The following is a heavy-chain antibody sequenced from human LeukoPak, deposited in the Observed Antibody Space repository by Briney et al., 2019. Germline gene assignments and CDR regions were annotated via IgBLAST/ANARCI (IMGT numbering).Heavy chain of an antibody. CDR1: GYAISSGYY. V-gene: IGHV4-38-2*01. J-gene: IGHJ4*02. Sequence: PSETLSLTCADSGYAISSGYYWGWIRQPPGKGLEWIGSIYHSGNTYYNPSLKSRVTISVDTSKNQISLKMRSVTAADTAMFYCARGDPAASLLIDYWGQGTLVTVSS. CDR2: IYHSGNT. D-gene: IGHD2-2*01. CDR3: ARGDPAASLLIDY.